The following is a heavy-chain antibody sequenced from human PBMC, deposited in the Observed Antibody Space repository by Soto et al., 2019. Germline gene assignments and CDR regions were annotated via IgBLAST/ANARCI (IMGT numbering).Heavy chain of an antibody. Sequence: SETLSLTCTVSGGSISSYYWSWIRQPPGKGLEWIGYIYYSGSTNYNPSLKSRVTISVDTSKNQFSLKLSSVTAADTAVYYCAREPGEYCSSTSCASDAFDIWGQGTMVTVSS. D-gene: IGHD2-2*01. V-gene: IGHV4-59*01. J-gene: IGHJ3*02. CDR3: AREPGEYCSSTSCASDAFDI. CDR2: IYYSGST. CDR1: GGSISSYY.